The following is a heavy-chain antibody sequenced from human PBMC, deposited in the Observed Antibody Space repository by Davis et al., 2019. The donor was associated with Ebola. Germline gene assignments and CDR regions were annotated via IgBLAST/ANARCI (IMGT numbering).Heavy chain of an antibody. Sequence: GESLKISCAASGFTFSSHGMHWVRQAPGKGLEWVAVIWYDGSNKYYADSVKGRFTISRDNSKNTLYLQMNSLRAEDTAVYYCARDLGEVLVSSSSDSHFVDYWGQGTLVTVSS. D-gene: IGHD6-6*01. CDR1: GFTFSSHG. CDR3: ARDLGEVLVSSSSDSHFVDY. CDR2: IWYDGSNK. J-gene: IGHJ4*02. V-gene: IGHV3-33*01.